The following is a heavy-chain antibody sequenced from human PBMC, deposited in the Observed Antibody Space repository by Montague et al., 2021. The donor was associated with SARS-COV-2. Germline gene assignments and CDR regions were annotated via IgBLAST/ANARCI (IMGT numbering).Heavy chain of an antibody. Sequence: SETLSLTCNVSGGSISSSTYYWGWIRQPPGKGLEWIGNLYNGGTTYYSPSLKSRVTISVDTSKNHFSLNMASVTAADTAVYYCARTSKLRESSSGNYYYYAMDVWGQGTTVTVSS. CDR3: ARTSKLRESSSGNYYYYAMDV. J-gene: IGHJ6*02. CDR1: GGSISSSTYY. V-gene: IGHV4-39*02. D-gene: IGHD3-16*01. CDR2: LYNGGTT.